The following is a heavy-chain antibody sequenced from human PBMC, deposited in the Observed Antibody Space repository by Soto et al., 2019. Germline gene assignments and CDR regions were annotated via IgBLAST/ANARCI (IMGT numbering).Heavy chain of an antibody. D-gene: IGHD3-22*01. CDR3: AKIRSYYYDSSGPLDY. Sequence: GGSLRLSCAASGFTFSSYAMSWVRQAPGKGLEWVSAISGSGGSTYYADSVKGRFTISRGNSKNTLYLQMNSLRAEDTAVYYCAKIRSYYYDSSGPLDYWGQGTLVTVSS. J-gene: IGHJ4*02. V-gene: IGHV3-23*01. CDR2: ISGSGGST. CDR1: GFTFSSYA.